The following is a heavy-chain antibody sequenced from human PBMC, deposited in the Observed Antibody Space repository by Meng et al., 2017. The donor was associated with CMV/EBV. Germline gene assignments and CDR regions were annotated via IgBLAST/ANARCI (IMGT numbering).Heavy chain of an antibody. Sequence: LSLTCAASGFTFSSSSMNWVRQAPGKGLEWVSSISSSSSYIYYADSVKGRFTISRDNAKNSLYLQMNSLRAEDTAVYYCARGGKGVWGQGTTVTVSS. J-gene: IGHJ6*02. CDR3: ARGGKGV. CDR1: GFTFSSSS. V-gene: IGHV3-21*01. CDR2: ISSSSSYI.